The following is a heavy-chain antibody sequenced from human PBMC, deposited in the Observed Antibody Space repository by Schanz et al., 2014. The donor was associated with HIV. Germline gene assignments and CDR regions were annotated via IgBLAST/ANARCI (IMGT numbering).Heavy chain of an antibody. CDR1: GGTFNSYA. D-gene: IGHD4-4*01. V-gene: IGHV1-69*01. Sequence: QVQLVQSGAEVKKPGSSVKVSCKASGGTFNSYAISWVRQAPGQGLEWMGGITPIFDTANYAQKFQGRVTITADESTNTAYMELRSLRSDDTAVYYCARDGSKTIDYWGQGTLVTV. CDR2: ITPIFDTA. J-gene: IGHJ4*02. CDR3: ARDGSKTIDY.